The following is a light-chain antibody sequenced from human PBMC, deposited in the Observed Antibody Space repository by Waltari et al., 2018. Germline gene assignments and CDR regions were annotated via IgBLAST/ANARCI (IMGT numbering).Light chain of an antibody. CDR2: EVS. CDR1: RRDVGGSTY. CDR3: SSYAGINNL. Sequence: QSAPTQPPSASRSPGQSVPISGPGTRRDVGGSTYASWYHQHPGKAPELMSYEVSKRPSGVPDRVSGSKSGNTASLTVSGLQADDEADYYCSSYAGINNLLGGGTKLTVL. J-gene: IGLJ2*01. V-gene: IGLV2-8*01.